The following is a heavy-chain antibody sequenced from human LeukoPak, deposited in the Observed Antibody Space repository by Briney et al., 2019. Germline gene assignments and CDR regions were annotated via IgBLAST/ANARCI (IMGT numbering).Heavy chain of an antibody. D-gene: IGHD3-22*01. CDR2: IKSKTDGGTT. CDR3: TTVYYYDSSGYYHVDY. J-gene: IGHJ4*02. CDR1: GFTFSNAW. V-gene: IGHV3-15*01. Sequence: PGGSLRLSCAASGFTFSNAWMSWARQAPGKGLEWVGRIKSKTDGGTTDYAAPVKGRFTISRDDSKNTLYLQMNSLKTEDTAVYYCTTVYYYDSSGYYHVDYWGQGTLVTVSS.